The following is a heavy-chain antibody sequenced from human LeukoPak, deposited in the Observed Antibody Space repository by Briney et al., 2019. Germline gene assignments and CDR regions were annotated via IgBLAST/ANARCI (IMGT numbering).Heavy chain of an antibody. CDR2: IKQDGSKE. J-gene: IGHJ4*02. D-gene: IGHD3-3*01. V-gene: IGHV3-7*01. CDR3: VREGLFSLDY. Sequence: GGSLRLSCAASGFTFSNFWMGWVRQAPGKGLEWVANIKQDGSKENFVDSVKGRFTVSRDNAKSSLYLLMNNLRVEDTAVYYCVREGLFSLDYWGQGTPVTVS. CDR1: GFTFSNFW.